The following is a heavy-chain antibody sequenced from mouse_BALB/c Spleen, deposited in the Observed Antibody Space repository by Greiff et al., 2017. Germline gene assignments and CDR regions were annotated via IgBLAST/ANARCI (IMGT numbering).Heavy chain of an antibody. CDR2: ISSGGSYT. CDR3: TRDGVGNAMDY. CDR1: GFTFSSYT. Sequence: EVQGVESGGGLVKPGGSLKLSCAASGFTFSSYTMSWVRQTPEKRLEWVATISSGGSYTYYPDSVKGRFTISRDNAKNTLYLQMSSLKSEDTAMYYCTRDGVGNAMDYWGQGTSVTVSS. J-gene: IGHJ4*01. V-gene: IGHV5-6-4*01. D-gene: IGHD1-1*01.